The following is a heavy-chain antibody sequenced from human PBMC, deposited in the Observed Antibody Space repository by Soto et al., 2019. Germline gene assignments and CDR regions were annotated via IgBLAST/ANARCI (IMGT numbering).Heavy chain of an antibody. CDR2: ISGSGGAT. CDR3: AKVTDCGPSPCYDGIDI. CDR1: GFTFGSYS. Sequence: EVQLLESGGGLAQPGGSLRLSCAASGFTFGSYSMNWVRQAPGKGLEWVSIISGSGGATFYADSVKGRFTISGNYSKKSVVLQIVSLRANEAAVYDCAKVTDCGPSPCYDGIDIWGHGTMVTVS. D-gene: IGHD2-21*01. V-gene: IGHV3-23*01. J-gene: IGHJ3*02.